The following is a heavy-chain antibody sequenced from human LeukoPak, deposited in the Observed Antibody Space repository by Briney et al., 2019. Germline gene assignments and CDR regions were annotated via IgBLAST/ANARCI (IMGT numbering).Heavy chain of an antibody. CDR1: GFTFSSYG. J-gene: IGHJ4*02. V-gene: IGHV3-33*06. D-gene: IGHD3-22*01. Sequence: PGGSLRLSCAASGFTFSSYGMHWVRQAPGKGLEWVAVIWYDGSNKYYADSVKGRFTISRDNSKNTLYLQMNSLRAEDTAVYYCAKDDYYDRPYYFDYWGQGTLVTVSS. CDR3: AKDDYYDRPYYFDY. CDR2: IWYDGSNK.